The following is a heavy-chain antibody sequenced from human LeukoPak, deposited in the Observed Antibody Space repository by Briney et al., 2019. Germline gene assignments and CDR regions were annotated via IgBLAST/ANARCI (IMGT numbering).Heavy chain of an antibody. J-gene: IGHJ4*02. CDR3: ASTRVTYFDY. Sequence: GGSLRLSCAASGFTFSSYSMNWVRQAPGKGLEWVSYISSSSSTIYYADSVKGRFTISRDNSKNTLYLQMNSLRAEDTAVYYCASTRVTYFDYWGQGTLITVSS. CDR2: ISSSSSTI. D-gene: IGHD4-11*01. CDR1: GFTFSSYS. V-gene: IGHV3-48*01.